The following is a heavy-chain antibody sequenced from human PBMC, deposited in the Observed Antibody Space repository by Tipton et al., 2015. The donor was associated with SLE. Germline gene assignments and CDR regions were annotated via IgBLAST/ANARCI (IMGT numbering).Heavy chain of an antibody. CDR2: IYHSGST. CDR3: ARQGYCSSTSCSTYYFDY. Sequence: LRLSCTVSGGSISSSSYYWGWIRQPPGKGLEWIGSIYHSGSTYYNPSLKSRVTISVDTSKNQFSLKLSSVTAADTAVYYCARQGYCSSTSCSTYYFDYWGQGTLVTVSS. V-gene: IGHV4-39*01. CDR1: GGSISSSSYY. J-gene: IGHJ4*02. D-gene: IGHD2-2*01.